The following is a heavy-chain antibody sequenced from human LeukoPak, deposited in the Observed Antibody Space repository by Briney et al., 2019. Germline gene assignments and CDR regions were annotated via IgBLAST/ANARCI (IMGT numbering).Heavy chain of an antibody. CDR3: ARDASPGYHYFDY. CDR2: IKQDGSEK. D-gene: IGHD6-13*01. Sequence: PGGSLRLSCAASGFTFSSYWMSWVRQAPGKGLEWVANIKQDGSEKYYVDSVKGRFTISRDNAKNSLYLQMNSLRAEDTAVYYCARDASPGYHYFDYWGQGTLVTVSS. CDR1: GFTFSSYW. V-gene: IGHV3-7*01. J-gene: IGHJ4*02.